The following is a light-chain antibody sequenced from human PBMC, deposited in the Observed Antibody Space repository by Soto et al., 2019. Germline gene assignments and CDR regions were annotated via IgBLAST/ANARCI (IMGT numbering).Light chain of an antibody. CDR2: DAS. V-gene: IGKV1-5*01. Sequence: DIQMTQSPSTLSASVGDRVTITCRASQSISSWLAWYQQKPGKAPKLLIYDASSLESGVPSRFSGSGSGTEFTLTISSRQPDDFATYYGQQYNSYSPTVGQGTKVEIK. CDR3: QQYNSYSPT. J-gene: IGKJ1*01. CDR1: QSISSW.